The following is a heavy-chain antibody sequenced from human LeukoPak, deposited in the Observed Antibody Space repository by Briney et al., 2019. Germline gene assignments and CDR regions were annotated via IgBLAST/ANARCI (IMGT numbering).Heavy chain of an antibody. V-gene: IGHV3-49*04. D-gene: IGHD5-18*01. CDR3: TRAELDTGERTHYYHGMGV. J-gene: IGHJ6*02. Sequence: PGGSLTLSCTASGFFLGDHDISWVRQAPGKGLEWISLIRCKAYSRTADYAASVKGRFTISRDDSKTLAYLQMNSLKAEDTAVYYCTRAELDTGERTHYYHGMGVWGQGTTVTVSS. CDR1: GFFLGDHD. CDR2: IRCKAYSRTA.